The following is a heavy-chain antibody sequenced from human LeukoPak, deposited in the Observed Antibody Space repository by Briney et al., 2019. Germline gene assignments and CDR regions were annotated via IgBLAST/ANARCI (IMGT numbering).Heavy chain of an antibody. V-gene: IGHV4-39*07. Sequence: PSETLSLTCTVSGGSISSSSYYWGWIRQPPGKGLEWIGSIYYSGSTYYNPPLKSRVTISVDTSKNQFSLKLSSVTAADTAVYYCARDKAGIAARRFDYWGQGTLVTVSS. CDR3: ARDKAGIAARRFDY. CDR1: GGSISSSSYY. J-gene: IGHJ4*02. D-gene: IGHD6-6*01. CDR2: IYYSGST.